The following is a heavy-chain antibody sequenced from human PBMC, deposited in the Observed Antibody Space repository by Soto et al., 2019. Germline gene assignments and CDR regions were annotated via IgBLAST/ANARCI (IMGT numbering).Heavy chain of an antibody. CDR1: KFTFSTYA. J-gene: IGHJ4*02. CDR3: AKDGVPVVFDY. Sequence: GGSLRLSCAASKFTFSTYAMTWVRQAPGKGLEWVSDISGSGDNTYYADSVKGRFTISRDNSKNTLYLQMNSLRAEDTAVYYCAKDGVPVVFDYWGQGTLVTVSS. CDR2: ISGSGDNT. V-gene: IGHV3-23*01. D-gene: IGHD2-15*01.